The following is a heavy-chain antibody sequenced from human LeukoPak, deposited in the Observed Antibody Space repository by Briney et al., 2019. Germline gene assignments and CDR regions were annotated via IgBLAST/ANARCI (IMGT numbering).Heavy chain of an antibody. J-gene: IGHJ4*02. Sequence: PGGSLRLSCAASGFTFSSYSMNWVRHAPGNGLEWVSYISSSSSTIYYADSVKGRFTISRDNAKNSLYLQMNSVRGEDTAVYYCAREGVGATTDYWGQGTLVTVSS. V-gene: IGHV3-48*01. D-gene: IGHD1-26*01. CDR3: AREGVGATTDY. CDR2: ISSSSSTI. CDR1: GFTFSSYS.